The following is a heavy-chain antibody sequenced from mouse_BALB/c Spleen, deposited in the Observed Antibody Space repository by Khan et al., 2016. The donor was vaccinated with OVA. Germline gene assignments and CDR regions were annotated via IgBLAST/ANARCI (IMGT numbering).Heavy chain of an antibody. V-gene: IGHV3-2*02. D-gene: IGHD1-1*01. CDR2: ISYSGST. J-gene: IGHJ4*01. CDR3: ARKNYYGYALDY. Sequence: EVELVESGPGLVKPSQSLSLTCTVTGYSIPTNYAWDWIRQFPGNNLEWMGYISYSGSTSYTPSLKSRISITRDTSKNQFFLQLNSVTTEDTATYYCARKNYYGYALDYWGQGTSVTVSS. CDR1: GYSIPTNYA.